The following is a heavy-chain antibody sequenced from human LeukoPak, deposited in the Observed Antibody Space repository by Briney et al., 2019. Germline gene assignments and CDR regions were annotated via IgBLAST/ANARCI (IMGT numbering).Heavy chain of an antibody. D-gene: IGHD6-13*01. CDR3: AKDTIDGSWGTKLDY. CDR1: GFTFGGYG. V-gene: IGHV3-33*06. J-gene: IGHJ4*02. Sequence: GGSLRLSCAGSGFTFGGYGMHWFRQTPGKGLEWVAVIWYDGSNKYYADSVKGRFTISRDNSKSTLYLQMNSLRAEDTAVYYCAKDTIDGSWGTKLDYWGQGTLVTVSS. CDR2: IWYDGSNK.